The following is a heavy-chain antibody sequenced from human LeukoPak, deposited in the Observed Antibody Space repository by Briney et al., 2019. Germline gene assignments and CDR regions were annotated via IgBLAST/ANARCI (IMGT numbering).Heavy chain of an antibody. CDR2: INAGSGNT. Sequence: AAVNVSCKPSGYTFTSYVMHWVRQAPGQRGEWMGWINAGSGNTKYSQKFQGNVTITRDTSASTVYMELSSLRSEDTAVYYCASSTGDYHYGMDVWGQGTTVTVSS. V-gene: IGHV1-3*01. J-gene: IGHJ6*02. D-gene: IGHD4-11*01. CDR1: GYTFTSYV. CDR3: ASSTGDYHYGMDV.